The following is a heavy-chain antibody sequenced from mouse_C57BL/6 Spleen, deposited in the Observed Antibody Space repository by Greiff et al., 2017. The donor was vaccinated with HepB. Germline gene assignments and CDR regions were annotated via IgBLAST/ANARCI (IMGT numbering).Heavy chain of an antibody. Sequence: QVQLQQPGAELVMPGASVKLSCKASGYTFTSYWMHWVKQRPGQGLEWIGEIDPSDSYTNYNQKFKGKSTLTVDTSSSTAYMQLSSLTSEDAAVYYCARGEDDGSSGNYWGQGTTLTVSS. J-gene: IGHJ2*01. D-gene: IGHD1-1*01. CDR1: GYTFTSYW. V-gene: IGHV1-69*01. CDR3: ARGEDDGSSGNY. CDR2: IDPSDSYT.